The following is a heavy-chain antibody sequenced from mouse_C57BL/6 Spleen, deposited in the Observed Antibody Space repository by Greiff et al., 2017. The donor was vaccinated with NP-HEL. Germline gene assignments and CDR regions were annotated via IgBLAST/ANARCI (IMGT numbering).Heavy chain of an antibody. CDR3: AREERLPYYFDY. CDR2: ISYDGSN. Sequence: EVQLQESGPGLVKPSQSLSLTCSVTGYSITSGYYWNWIRQFPGNKLEWMGYISYDGSNNYNPSLKNRISITRDTSKNQFFLKLNSVTTEDTATYYCAREERLPYYFDYWGQGTTLTVSS. J-gene: IGHJ2*01. D-gene: IGHD3-2*02. CDR1: GYSITSGYY. V-gene: IGHV3-6*01.